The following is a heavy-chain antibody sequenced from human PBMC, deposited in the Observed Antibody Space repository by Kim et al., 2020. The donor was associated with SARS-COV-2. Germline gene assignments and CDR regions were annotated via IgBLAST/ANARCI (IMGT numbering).Heavy chain of an antibody. Sequence: GGSLRLSCAASGFTISSYGMHWVRQAPGKGLEWVAVISYDGSNKYYADSVKGRFTISRDNSKNTLYLQMNSLRAEDTAVYYCAKESGSGSYYAWTYYYYGMDVWGQGTTVTASS. D-gene: IGHD3-10*01. V-gene: IGHV3-30*18. CDR3: AKESGSGSYYAWTYYYYGMDV. CDR2: ISYDGSNK. J-gene: IGHJ6*02. CDR1: GFTISSYG.